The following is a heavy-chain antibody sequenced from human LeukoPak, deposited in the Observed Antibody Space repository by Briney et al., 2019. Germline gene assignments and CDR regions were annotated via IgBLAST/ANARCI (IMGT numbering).Heavy chain of an antibody. D-gene: IGHD1-26*01. V-gene: IGHV3-49*04. CDR1: GLNFEDYA. CDR2: ITSKAYGGTT. CDR3: TREVERGGSYWGGDS. J-gene: IGHJ4*02. Sequence: PGGSLRLSCATSGLNFEDYAISWVRQAPGKGLEWVGLITSKAYGGTTELAASVKGRFSISRDESKPIAYLQMNSLKIEDTGVYYCTREVERGGSYWGGDSWGQGTQVTVSS.